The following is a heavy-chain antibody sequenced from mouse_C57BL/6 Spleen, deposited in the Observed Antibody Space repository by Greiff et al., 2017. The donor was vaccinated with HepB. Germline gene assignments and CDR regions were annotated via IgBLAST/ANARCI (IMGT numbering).Heavy chain of an antibody. J-gene: IGHJ2*01. D-gene: IGHD2-5*01. CDR2: INPSTGGT. CDR3: ARGRNSNPIDY. V-gene: IGHV1-42*01. Sequence: VQLQQSGPELVKPGASVKISCKASGYSFTGYYMNWVKQSPEKSLEWIGEINPSTGGTTYNQKFKAKATLTVDKSSSTAYMQLKSLTSEDSAVYYCARGRNSNPIDYWGQGTTLTVSS. CDR1: GYSFTGYY.